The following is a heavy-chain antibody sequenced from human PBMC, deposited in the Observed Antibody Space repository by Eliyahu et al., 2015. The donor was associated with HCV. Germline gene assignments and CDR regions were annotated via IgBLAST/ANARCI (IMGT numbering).Heavy chain of an antibody. Sequence: EVQLVESGGGLVQPGGSLRLSCAASGFTLXGYGMNWVPPGPGEGVGGVSYISSGTSTIYYADSVKGRFTISRDNAKNSLYLQMNSLRAEDTAVYYCARDREVSGSYYTFDYWGQGTLVTVSS. CDR2: ISSGTSTI. D-gene: IGHD1-26*01. V-gene: IGHV3-48*01. J-gene: IGHJ4*02. CDR3: ARDREVSGSYYTFDY. CDR1: GFTLXGYG.